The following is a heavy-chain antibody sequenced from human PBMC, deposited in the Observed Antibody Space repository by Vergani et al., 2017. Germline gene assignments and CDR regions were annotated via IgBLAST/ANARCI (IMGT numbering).Heavy chain of an antibody. J-gene: IGHJ3*02. CDR1: GGTFSSYA. Sequence: QVQLVQSGAEVKKPGSSVTVSCKASGGTFSSYAISWVRQAPGQGLEWMGGIIPFFGTANYEQKFQGRVTITANESTRTAYLVLSSLRSEDTAVYYCAVATEIEVIVAVPAADAFDIWGQGTMVTVSS. CDR2: IIPFFGTA. CDR3: AVATEIEVIVAVPAADAFDI. D-gene: IGHD2-2*01. V-gene: IGHV1-69*01.